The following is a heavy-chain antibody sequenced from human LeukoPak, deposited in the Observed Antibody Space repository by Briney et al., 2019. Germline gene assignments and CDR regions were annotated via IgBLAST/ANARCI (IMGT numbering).Heavy chain of an antibody. CDR1: GFTFSSYW. CDR3: AKGSASQADTTPSTAPFDY. CDR2: ISGSGGST. D-gene: IGHD2-15*01. V-gene: IGHV3-23*01. J-gene: IGHJ4*02. Sequence: GGSLRLSCAASGFTFSSYWMSWVRQAPGKGLEWVSAISGSGGSTYYADSVKGRFTISRDNSKNTLYLQMNSLRAEDTAVYYCAKGSASQADTTPSTAPFDYWGQGTLVTVSS.